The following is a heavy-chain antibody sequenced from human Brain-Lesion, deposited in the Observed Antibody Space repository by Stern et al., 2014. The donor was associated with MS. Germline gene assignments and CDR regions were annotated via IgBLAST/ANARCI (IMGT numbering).Heavy chain of an antibody. D-gene: IGHD3-3*01. CDR2: IYWDNDK. CDR1: GSSLRTDGVG. CDR3: AHRRPHYASWDNGDFDY. V-gene: IGHV2-5*02. Sequence: QVTLKESGPALVTPTQTLTLTCTFSGSSLRTDGVGVGWVRQPPGQALEXLALIYWDNDKRYSPSLRSRLTITKDTSRNQVVLTMTNMDPVDTATYYCAHRRPHYASWDNGDFDYWGQGALVTVSS. J-gene: IGHJ4*02.